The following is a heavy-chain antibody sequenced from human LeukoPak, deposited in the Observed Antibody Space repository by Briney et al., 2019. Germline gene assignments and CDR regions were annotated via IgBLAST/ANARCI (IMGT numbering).Heavy chain of an antibody. D-gene: IGHD3-22*01. Sequence: GGSLRLSCAASGFTFRSYAMHWVRQAPGKGLEWVAVISYDGSNKYYADSVRGRFTISRDNSKNTLYLQMNSLRAEDTAVYYCASLGGYYYYDSSGPRLDYWGQGTLVTVSS. V-gene: IGHV3-30*04. CDR3: ASLGGYYYYDSSGPRLDY. CDR1: GFTFRSYA. CDR2: ISYDGSNK. J-gene: IGHJ4*02.